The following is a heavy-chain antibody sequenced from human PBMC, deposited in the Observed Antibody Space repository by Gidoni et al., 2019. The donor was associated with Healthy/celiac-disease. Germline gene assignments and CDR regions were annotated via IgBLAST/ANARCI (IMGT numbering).Heavy chain of an antibody. CDR1: GGYISRYY. D-gene: IGHD2-15*01. CDR3: ARGHCSGGSCYSLSHYYYYMDV. V-gene: IGHV4-59*01. CDR2: IAYSGST. Sequence: QVQLQESGPGLVKPSETLSLTCTGSGGYISRYYRSWIRQPPGKGLEWSGSIAYSGSTNSTPSLKSRVTISVDTSKNQFSLKLSSVTAADTAVYYCARGHCSGGSCYSLSHYYYYMDVWGKGTTVTVSS. J-gene: IGHJ6*03.